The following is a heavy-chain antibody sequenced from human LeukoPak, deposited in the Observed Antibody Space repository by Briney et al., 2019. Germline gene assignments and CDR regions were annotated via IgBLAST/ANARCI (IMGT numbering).Heavy chain of an antibody. CDR3: ARDDGFYSASGIYQNYFDH. V-gene: IGHV3-7*01. CDR2: LEQDGSEK. CDR1: GFTFSAYW. Sequence: GGSLGLSCAASGFTFSAYWMSWVRQAPGKGLEWVANLEQDGSEKYYVDSVKGRFTISRDNAKNSLYLQMNSLRGEDTAVYYCARDDGFYSASGIYQNYFDHWGQGILVTVSP. J-gene: IGHJ4*02. D-gene: IGHD3-10*01.